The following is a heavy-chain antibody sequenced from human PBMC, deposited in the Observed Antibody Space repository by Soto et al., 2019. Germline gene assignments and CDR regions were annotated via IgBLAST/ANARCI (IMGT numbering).Heavy chain of an antibody. D-gene: IGHD3-3*01. J-gene: IGHJ6*02. V-gene: IGHV1-18*04. CDR1: GYTFTSYG. CDR3: ARARTYYDFWSGPVSVSGMDV. CDR2: ISAYNGNT. Sequence: ASVKVSCKASGYTFTSYGISWVRQAPGQGXEWMGWISAYNGNTNYAQKLQGRVTMTTDTSTSTAYMELRSLRSDDTAVYYCARARTYYDFWSGPVSVSGMDVWGRGTTVTVSS.